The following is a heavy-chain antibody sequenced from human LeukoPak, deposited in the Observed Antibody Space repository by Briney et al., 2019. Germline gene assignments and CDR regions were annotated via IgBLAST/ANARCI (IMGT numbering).Heavy chain of an antibody. CDR3: ARGYDIDV. J-gene: IGHJ6*02. Sequence: SETLSLTCTVSGGSISNYYWSWIRQPPGKALEWIGYIYYTGTTKYNPSLKSRATISLDTSRNQFSLKLTSVTAADTALFFCARGYDIDVWGQGTTVTVSS. CDR2: IYYTGTT. V-gene: IGHV4-59*01. CDR1: GGSISNYY.